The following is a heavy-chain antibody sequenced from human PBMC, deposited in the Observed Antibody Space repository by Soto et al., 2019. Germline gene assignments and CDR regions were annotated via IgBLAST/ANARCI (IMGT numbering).Heavy chain of an antibody. D-gene: IGHD2-15*01. V-gene: IGHV4-61*08. CDR1: SGSVSSGDYY. J-gene: IGHJ5*02. Sequence: ASETLSLTCAVSSGSVSSGDYYWSWIRQPPGKGLEWIGYIYYSGGTNYNPSLKNRVIISVDTSKNQFSLKLSSVTAADTAVYYCARGFCSGGSCYWPHWFDTWGQGTLVTVSS. CDR3: ARGFCSGGSCYWPHWFDT. CDR2: IYYSGGT.